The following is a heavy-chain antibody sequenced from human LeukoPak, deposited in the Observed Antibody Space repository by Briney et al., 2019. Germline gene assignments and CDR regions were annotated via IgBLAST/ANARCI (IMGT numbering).Heavy chain of an antibody. Sequence: SETLSLTCTVPGGSLSSYYWSWIRQPPGKGLEWIGYIYYIGSTNYKPSLKSRVTISVDTSKNQFSLKLSSVTAADTAVYYCARAVQWLVPGAGYYYYGMDVWGQGTTVTVSS. CDR2: IYYIGST. V-gene: IGHV4-59*01. CDR3: ARAVQWLVPGAGYYYYGMDV. CDR1: GGSLSSYY. J-gene: IGHJ6*02. D-gene: IGHD6-19*01.